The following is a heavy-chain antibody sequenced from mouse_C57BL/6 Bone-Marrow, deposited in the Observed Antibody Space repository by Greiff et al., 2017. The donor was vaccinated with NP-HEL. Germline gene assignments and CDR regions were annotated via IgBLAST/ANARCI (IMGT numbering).Heavy chain of an antibody. CDR3: AIITGYFDY. Sequence: VQLQQSGPELVKPGASVKISCKASGYSFTGYYMNWVKQSPEKSLEWIGEINPSTGGTTYNQKFKAKATLTVDKSSSTAYMQLKSLTSEDSAVYYCAIITGYFDYWGQGTTLTVSS. CDR1: GYSFTGYY. V-gene: IGHV1-42*01. D-gene: IGHD1-1*01. CDR2: INPSTGGT. J-gene: IGHJ2*01.